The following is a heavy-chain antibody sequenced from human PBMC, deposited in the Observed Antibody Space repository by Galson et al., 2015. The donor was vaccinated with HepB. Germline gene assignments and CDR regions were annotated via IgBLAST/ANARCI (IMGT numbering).Heavy chain of an antibody. Sequence: SLRLSCAASGFTFSSYAMSWVRQAPGKGLEWVSAISGSGGSTYYADSVKGRFTISRDNSKNTLYLQMNSLRAEDTAVYYCAKDPYYDILTGLDDAFDIWGQGTMVTVSS. V-gene: IGHV3-23*01. D-gene: IGHD3-9*01. J-gene: IGHJ3*02. CDR2: ISGSGGST. CDR3: AKDPYYDILTGLDDAFDI. CDR1: GFTFSSYA.